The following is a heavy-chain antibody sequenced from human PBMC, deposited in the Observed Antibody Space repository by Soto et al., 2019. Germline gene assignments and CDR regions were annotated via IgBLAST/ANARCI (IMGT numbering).Heavy chain of an antibody. CDR3: ARGISNYYYDSRESRAFDI. J-gene: IGHJ3*02. CDR2: IYYSGST. CDR1: GGSISSYY. Sequence: SETLSLTCTVSGGSISSYYWSWIRQPPGKGLEWIGYIYYSGSTNYNPSLKSRVTISVDTSKNQSSLKLSSVTAADTAVYYCARGISNYYYDSRESRAFDIWGQGTMVTVSS. D-gene: IGHD3-22*01. V-gene: IGHV4-59*01.